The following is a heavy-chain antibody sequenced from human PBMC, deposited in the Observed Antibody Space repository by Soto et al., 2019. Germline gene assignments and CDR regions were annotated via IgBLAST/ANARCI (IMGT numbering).Heavy chain of an antibody. J-gene: IGHJ6*02. V-gene: IGHV3-21*01. CDR3: ARDGDGGFLEFRLVYYYYYGMDV. CDR2: ISSSSSYI. D-gene: IGHD3-3*01. Sequence: VRLSCAASGFTFSSYSMNWVRQAPVKGLEWVSSISSSSSYIYYADSVKGRFTISRDNAKNSLYLQMNSLRAEDTAVYYCARDGDGGFLEFRLVYYYYYGMDVWGQGTTVTVSS. CDR1: GFTFSSYS.